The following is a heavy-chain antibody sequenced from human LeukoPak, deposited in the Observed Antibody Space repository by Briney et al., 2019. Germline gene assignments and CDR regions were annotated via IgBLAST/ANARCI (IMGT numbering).Heavy chain of an antibody. Sequence: GGSLRLSCAASGFTFSTYGMSWVRQAPGKGLEWVSAISGSGGSKYYADSVKGRFTISRDNSKNKLYLQMNSLRAEDTAVYYCGRQAAPDYWGQGTLVTVSS. CDR1: GFTFSTYG. J-gene: IGHJ4*02. CDR3: GRQAAPDY. V-gene: IGHV3-23*01. CDR2: ISGSGGSK. D-gene: IGHD6-13*01.